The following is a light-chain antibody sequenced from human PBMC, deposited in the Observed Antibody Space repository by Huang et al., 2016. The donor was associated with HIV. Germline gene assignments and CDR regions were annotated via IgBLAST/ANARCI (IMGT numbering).Light chain of an antibody. V-gene: IGKV3-20*01. CDR3: QEYGNTPPKT. CDR2: GTS. Sequence: EIVLMQSPGTLSLSSGESATLSCRASQSVSNNDLAWYQQKPGQDPRRRIYGTSSRATDSPDRCSSSVSGTDCALTVTRREHEDLAVYYCQEYGNTPPKTFGQGTKVEIK. J-gene: IGKJ1*01. CDR1: QSVSNND.